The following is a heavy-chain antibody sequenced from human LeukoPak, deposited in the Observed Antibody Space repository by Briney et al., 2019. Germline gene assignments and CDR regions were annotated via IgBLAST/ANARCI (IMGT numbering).Heavy chain of an antibody. CDR3: AAGSIAAAGTGWFDP. D-gene: IGHD6-13*01. CDR1: GYSISSGYY. J-gene: IGHJ5*02. V-gene: IGHV4-38-2*02. CDR2: IYHSGST. Sequence: SETLSLTCTVSGYSISSGYYWGWIRQPPGKGLEWIGSIYHSGSTYYNPSLKSRVTISVDTSKNQFSLKLSSVTAADTAVYYCAAGSIAAAGTGWFDPWGQGTLVTVSS.